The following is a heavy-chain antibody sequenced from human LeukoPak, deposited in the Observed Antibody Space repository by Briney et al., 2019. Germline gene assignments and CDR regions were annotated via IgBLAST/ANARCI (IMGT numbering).Heavy chain of an antibody. V-gene: IGHV3-23*01. CDR2: IRGSGDST. Sequence: GGSLRLSCGASGFTFSSYGMSWVRQAPGKGLEWVSGIRGSGDSTYYADSVKGRFTISRDNAKNTLYLQMNSLRAEDTAVYYCAKHLALVGATTTYDYWGQGTLVIVSS. CDR3: AKHLALVGATTTYDY. D-gene: IGHD1-26*01. CDR1: GFTFSSYG. J-gene: IGHJ4*02.